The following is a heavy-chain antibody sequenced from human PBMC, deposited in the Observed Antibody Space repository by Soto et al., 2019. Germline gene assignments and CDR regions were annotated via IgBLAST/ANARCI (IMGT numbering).Heavy chain of an antibody. CDR1: GGTFSSYA. Sequence: SVKVSCTASGGTFSSYAISWVRQAPGQGLEWMGGIIPIFGTANYAQKFQGRVTITADKSTSTAYMELSSLRSEDTAVYYCASPRTNEIRSGYCSGGSCPDYSMDVSSQSATV. CDR3: ASPRTNEIRSGYCSGGSCPDYSMDV. CDR2: IIPIFGTA. J-gene: IGHJ6*02. D-gene: IGHD2-15*01. V-gene: IGHV1-69*06.